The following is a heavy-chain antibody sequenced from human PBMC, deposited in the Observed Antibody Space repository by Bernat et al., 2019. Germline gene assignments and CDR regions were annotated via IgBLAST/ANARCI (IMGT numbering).Heavy chain of an antibody. J-gene: IGHJ4*02. Sequence: EVQLVESGGGLVQPGGSLRLSCAASGFTFSSYWMSWVRQAPGKGLEGVANIKQDGSEKYYVDAVKGRFTISRDNAKDSLYLQMNSLRAEDTAVYYCARGYYDFWSGYYYYFDYWGQGTLVTVSS. CDR2: IKQDGSEK. CDR1: GFTFSSYW. CDR3: ARGYYDFWSGYYYYFDY. V-gene: IGHV3-7*03. D-gene: IGHD3-3*01.